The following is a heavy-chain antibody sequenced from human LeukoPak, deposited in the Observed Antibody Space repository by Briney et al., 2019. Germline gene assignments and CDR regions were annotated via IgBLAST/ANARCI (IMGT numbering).Heavy chain of an antibody. CDR2: ISGSGDST. V-gene: IGHV3-23*01. D-gene: IGHD6-13*01. Sequence: GGSLRLSCAASGFTFSTYAMSWVRQAPGKGLEWVSDISGSGDSTHYAASVKGRFTISRDNSENTLYLQMNSLRVEDTAVYYCAKGPPDSSNWYKRTEGWGQGTLVTVSS. CDR3: AKGPPDSSNWYKRTEG. J-gene: IGHJ4*02. CDR1: GFTFSTYA.